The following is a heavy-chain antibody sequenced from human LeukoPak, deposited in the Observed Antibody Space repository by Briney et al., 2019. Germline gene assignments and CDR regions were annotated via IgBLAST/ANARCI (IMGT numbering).Heavy chain of an antibody. CDR3: ARRSSSTSNYYGMDV. V-gene: IGHV4-59*12. D-gene: IGHD6-13*01. CDR1: GGSISSYY. CDR2: IYYSGST. J-gene: IGHJ6*02. Sequence: SETLSLTCTVSGGSISSYYWSWIRQPPGKGLEWIGYIYYSGSTNYNPSLKSRVTISVDTSKNQFSLKLSSVTAADTAVYYCARRSSSTSNYYGMDVWGQGTTVTVSS.